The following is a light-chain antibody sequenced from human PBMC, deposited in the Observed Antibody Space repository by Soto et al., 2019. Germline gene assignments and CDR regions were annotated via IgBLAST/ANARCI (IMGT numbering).Light chain of an antibody. CDR1: SSDVGAYDF. CDR3: SAYTTNAALVV. CDR2: EVS. Sequence: QSVLTQPASVSGSPGQSITISCSGTSSDVGAYDFVSWYQHHPGKAPKLMIFEVSNRPSGVSNRFSGSKSGNMASLTISGLQAEDEAHYYCSAYTTNAALVVFGGGTKVTVL. V-gene: IGLV2-14*01. J-gene: IGLJ2*01.